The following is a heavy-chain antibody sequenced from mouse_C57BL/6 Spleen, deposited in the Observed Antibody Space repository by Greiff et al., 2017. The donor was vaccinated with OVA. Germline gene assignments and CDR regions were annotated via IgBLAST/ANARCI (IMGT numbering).Heavy chain of an antibody. CDR2: IDPSDSET. CDR1: GYTFTSYW. D-gene: IGHD3-2*02. J-gene: IGHJ4*01. Sequence: QVQLQQPGAELVRPGSSVKLSCKASGYTFTSYWMHWVKQRPIQGLDWIGNIDPSDSETHYNQKFKDKATLTVDKSSSTAYMQLSSLTSEDSAVYYCARQLRLRDYAMDYWGQGTSVTVSS. CDR3: ARQLRLRDYAMDY. V-gene: IGHV1-52*01.